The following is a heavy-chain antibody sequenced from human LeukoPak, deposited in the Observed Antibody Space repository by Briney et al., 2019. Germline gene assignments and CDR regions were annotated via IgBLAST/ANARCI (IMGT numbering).Heavy chain of an antibody. CDR3: ARATTAPADLWY. CDR1: GFTFSSYG. J-gene: IGHJ4*02. CDR2: ISYDGSNK. Sequence: GGSLRLSCAASGFTFSSYGMPWVRQAPGKGLEWVAVISYDGSNKYYADSVKGRFTISRDNAKNSLYLQMNSLRAEDTAVYYCARATTAPADLWYWGQGTLVTVSS. V-gene: IGHV3-30*03. D-gene: IGHD3-3*01.